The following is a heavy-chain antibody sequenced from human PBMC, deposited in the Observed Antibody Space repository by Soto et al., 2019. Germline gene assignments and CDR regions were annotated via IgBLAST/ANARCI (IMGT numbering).Heavy chain of an antibody. CDR3: AREVSSGYYVSRYDYYYYGMDV. D-gene: IGHD3-22*01. J-gene: IGHJ6*02. Sequence: SETLSLTCAVSGYSISSGYYWGWIRQPPGKGLEWIGSIYHSGSTYYNPSLKSRVTISVDTSKNQFSLKLSSVTAADTAVYYCAREVSSGYYVSRYDYYYYGMDVWGQGTTVTVSS. V-gene: IGHV4-38-2*02. CDR2: IYHSGST. CDR1: GYSISSGYY.